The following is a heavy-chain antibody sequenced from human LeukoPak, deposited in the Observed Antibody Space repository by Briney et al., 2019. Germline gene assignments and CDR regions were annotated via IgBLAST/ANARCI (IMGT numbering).Heavy chain of an antibody. V-gene: IGHV1-2*02. D-gene: IGHD1-26*01. CDR1: GYTFTDYY. CDR2: INPKSGGT. Sequence: ASVKVSCKASGYTFTDYYIHWVRQAPGQGLEWMGWINPKSGGTKHVVNFQGRVTMTRDTSNSTAYMEQSRLRSDDTAVYYCARSRGFVQIPPTTVWFDPWGQGTLVTVAA. J-gene: IGHJ5*02. CDR3: ARSRGFVQIPPTTVWFDP.